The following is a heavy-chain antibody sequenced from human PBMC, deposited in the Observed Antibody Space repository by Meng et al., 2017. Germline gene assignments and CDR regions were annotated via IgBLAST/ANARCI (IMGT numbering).Heavy chain of an antibody. V-gene: IGHV3-21*01. CDR1: GFTFSSYS. D-gene: IGHD2-15*01. J-gene: IGHJ5*02. CDR3: ARGYEPSGGSCDP. Sequence: AELVESGGGLVKPGGSLRLSCAASGFTFSSYSMNWVRQAPGKGLEWVSSISSSSSYIYYADSVKGRFTISRDNAKNSLYLQMNSLRAEDTAVYYCARGYEPSGGSCDPWGQGTLVTVSS. CDR2: ISSSSSYI.